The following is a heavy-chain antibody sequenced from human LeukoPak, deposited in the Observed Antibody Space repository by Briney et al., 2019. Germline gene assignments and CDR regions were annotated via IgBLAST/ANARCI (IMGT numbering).Heavy chain of an antibody. J-gene: IGHJ4*02. CDR2: INHSGST. Sequence: SETLSLTCAVYGGSFSDYYWSWIRQPPGKGLEWIGEINHSGSTNYNPSLKSRVTISVDTSKNQFSLKLSSVTAADTAVYYCARGDYYDACDYWGQGTLVTVSS. CDR3: ARGDYYDACDY. V-gene: IGHV4-34*01. D-gene: IGHD3-22*01. CDR1: GGSFSDYY.